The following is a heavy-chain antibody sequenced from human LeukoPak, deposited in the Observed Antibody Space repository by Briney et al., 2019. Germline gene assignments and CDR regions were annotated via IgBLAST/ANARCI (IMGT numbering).Heavy chain of an antibody. CDR2: ISSSGSTI. V-gene: IGHV3-11*01. Sequence: GGSLRLSCAASGFTFSDYYMSWIRQAPGKGLEWVSYISSSGSTIYYADSVKGRFTISRDNAKNSLYLQMSSLRADDTAVYYCARDRWELLGWFDPWGQGTLVTVSS. CDR1: GFTFSDYY. CDR3: ARDRWELLGWFDP. D-gene: IGHD1-26*01. J-gene: IGHJ5*02.